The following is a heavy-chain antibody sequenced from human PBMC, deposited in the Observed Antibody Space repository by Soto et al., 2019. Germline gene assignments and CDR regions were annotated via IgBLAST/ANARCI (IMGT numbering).Heavy chain of an antibody. D-gene: IGHD6-13*01. CDR1: GGSFSGYY. CDR3: ARGQKGYSSSWYVD. Sequence: SETLSLTCAVYGGSFSGYYWSWIRQPPGKGLEWIGEINHVGGTNYNPSLKSRLTISVDTSKNQFSLKVNSVTAADTAVYYCARGQKGYSSSWYVDWGQGTPVTVS. CDR2: INHVGGT. J-gene: IGHJ4*02. V-gene: IGHV4-34*01.